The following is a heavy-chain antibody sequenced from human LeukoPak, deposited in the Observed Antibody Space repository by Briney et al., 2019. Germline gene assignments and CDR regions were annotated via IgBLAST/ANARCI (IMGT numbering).Heavy chain of an antibody. Sequence: SETLSLTCTVSGGSISSSSYYWGWIRQPPGKGLEWIGSIYYSGSTYYNPSLKSRVTISVDTSKNQFSLKLSSVTAADTAVYYCASSITIFGVVMTGVFDYWGQGTLVTVSS. CDR3: ASSITIFGVVMTGVFDY. J-gene: IGHJ4*02. V-gene: IGHV4-39*07. CDR2: IYYSGST. CDR1: GGSISSSSYY. D-gene: IGHD3-3*01.